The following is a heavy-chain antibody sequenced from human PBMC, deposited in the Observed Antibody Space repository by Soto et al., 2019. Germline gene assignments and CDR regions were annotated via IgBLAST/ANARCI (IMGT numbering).Heavy chain of an antibody. D-gene: IGHD5-12*01. CDR1: GGTFSSYA. V-gene: IGHV1-69*13. CDR2: IIPIFVTA. Sequence: SVKVSCKASGGTFSSYAISWVRQAPGQGLEWMGGIIPIFVTANYAQKFQGRVTITADESTSTAYMELSSRRAEDPAVYHCARAHSGYDYEYFDYWGQGTLVTVSS. J-gene: IGHJ4*02. CDR3: ARAHSGYDYEYFDY.